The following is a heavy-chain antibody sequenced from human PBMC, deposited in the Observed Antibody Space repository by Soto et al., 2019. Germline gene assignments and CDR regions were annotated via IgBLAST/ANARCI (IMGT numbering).Heavy chain of an antibody. CDR2: VYGSDDK. CDR3: VRRNDPYYFDY. J-gene: IGHJ4*02. D-gene: IGHD1-1*01. V-gene: IGHV2-5*01. CDR1: GFSLTTSAVA. Sequence: QITLQESGPTLVKPTQTLTLTCTFSGFSLTTSAVAVGWIRQPPGKALEWLAIVYGSDDKFYSPSLKSRLTIIKDNSKHQVILTLTDMDPVDTATYFCVRRNDPYYFDYWGQGTLVSVSS.